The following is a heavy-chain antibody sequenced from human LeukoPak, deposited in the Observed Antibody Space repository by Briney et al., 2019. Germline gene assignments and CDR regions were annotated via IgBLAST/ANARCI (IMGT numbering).Heavy chain of an antibody. CDR1: GDSLTELS. CDR3: AGGGVYDLLNY. J-gene: IGHJ4*02. Sequence: GASVKVSCKVSGDSLTELSTHWVRQAPGKGLDWMGGLDPEDREIIYAQKFQGRVTMTEDTSTDTVYMELSSLRSEDTAVYYCAGGGVYDLLNYWGQGALVTVSS. CDR2: LDPEDREI. D-gene: IGHD5/OR15-5a*01. V-gene: IGHV1-24*01.